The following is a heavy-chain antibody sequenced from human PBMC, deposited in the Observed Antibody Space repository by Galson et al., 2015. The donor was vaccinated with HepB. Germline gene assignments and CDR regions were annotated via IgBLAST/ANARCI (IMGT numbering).Heavy chain of an antibody. V-gene: IGHV1-69*02. D-gene: IGHD2-2*01. J-gene: IGHJ4*02. Sequence: SVKVSCKASGGTFSRYSISWVRQAPGQGLEWMGRIIPIVGIANYAQKFQGRVTITADKSTSTAYMELSILRSEDTAVYYCARAPVPAAQWDYFDYWGQGTLVTVSS. CDR2: IIPIVGIA. CDR3: ARAPVPAAQWDYFDY. CDR1: GGTFSRYS.